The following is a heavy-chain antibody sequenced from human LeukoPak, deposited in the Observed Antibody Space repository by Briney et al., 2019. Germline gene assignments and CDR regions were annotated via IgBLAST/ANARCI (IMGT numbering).Heavy chain of an antibody. CDR1: GYTFTSYG. CDR3: ARVAAAGNYYFDY. D-gene: IGHD6-13*01. V-gene: IGHV1-18*01. J-gene: IGHJ4*02. Sequence: ASVKVSCKASGYTFTSYGISWVRQAPGQGLEWMGWISAYNGNTNYAQKFQGRVTMTRDTSISTAYMELSSLGSEDTAVYFCARVAAAGNYYFDYWGQGTLVTVSS. CDR2: ISAYNGNT.